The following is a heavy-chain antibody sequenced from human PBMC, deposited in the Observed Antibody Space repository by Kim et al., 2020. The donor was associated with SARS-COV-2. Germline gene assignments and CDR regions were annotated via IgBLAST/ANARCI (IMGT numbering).Heavy chain of an antibody. Sequence: SVKVSCKASGGTFSSYAISWVRQAPGQGLEWMGGIIPIFGTANYAQKFQGRVTITADESTSTAYMELSSLRSEDTAVYYCARGGWRKEYFQHWGQGTLVTVSS. CDR2: IIPIFGTA. J-gene: IGHJ1*01. D-gene: IGHD6-19*01. CDR1: GGTFSSYA. V-gene: IGHV1-69*13. CDR3: ARGGWRKEYFQH.